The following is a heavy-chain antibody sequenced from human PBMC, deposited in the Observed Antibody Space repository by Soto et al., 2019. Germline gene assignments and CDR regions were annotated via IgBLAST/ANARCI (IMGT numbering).Heavy chain of an antibody. CDR2: ISGGGGSS. CDR3: AKGGCSGCSCYPLDY. D-gene: IGHD2-15*01. CDR1: GFMFSGYA. J-gene: IGHJ4*02. V-gene: IGHV3-23*01. Sequence: EVQLLESGGDLVQPGGSLRLSCAASGFMFSGYAMSWVRQAPGQRLEWVSTISGGGGSSYHADSVKGRFTISRDNSKNTLYLRMKSLRADDTALYYCAKGGCSGCSCYPLDYWGQGTLVTVSS.